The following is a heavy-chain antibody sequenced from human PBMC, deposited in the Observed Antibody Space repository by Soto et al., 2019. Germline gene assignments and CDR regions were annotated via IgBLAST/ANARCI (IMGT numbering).Heavy chain of an antibody. Sequence: ASVKVSCKASGGTFSSYAISWVRQAPGQGLEWMGGIIPIFGTANYAQKFQGRVTITADESTSTAYMELSSLRSEDTAVYYCARYRGYSSGSNFDYWGQGTLVTVSS. CDR2: IIPIFGTA. CDR3: ARYRGYSSGSNFDY. V-gene: IGHV1-69*13. D-gene: IGHD6-25*01. J-gene: IGHJ4*02. CDR1: GGTFSSYA.